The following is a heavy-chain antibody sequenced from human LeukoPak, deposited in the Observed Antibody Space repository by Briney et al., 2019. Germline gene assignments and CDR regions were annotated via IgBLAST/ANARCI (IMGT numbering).Heavy chain of an antibody. Sequence: PSETLSLTCTVSGGSISSSSYYWGWIRQPPGKGLEWIGSIYYSGSTYYNPSLKSRVTISVDTSKNQFSLKLSSVTAADTAVYYCARQEADFWSGCSDYWGQGTLVTVSS. CDR3: ARQEADFWSGCSDY. D-gene: IGHD3-3*01. CDR1: GGSISSSSYY. CDR2: IYYSGST. J-gene: IGHJ4*02. V-gene: IGHV4-39*01.